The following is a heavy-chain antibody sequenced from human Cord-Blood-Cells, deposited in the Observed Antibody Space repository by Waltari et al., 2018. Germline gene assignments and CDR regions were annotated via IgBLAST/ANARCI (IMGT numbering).Heavy chain of an antibody. D-gene: IGHD3-9*01. CDR1: GYSFTSYW. CDR3: ATTKEYFDWLLYY. V-gene: IGHV5-51*01. Sequence: AEVKKPGESLKTSCKGSGYSFTSYWIGWVRQMPGKGLEWMGIIYPGDSDTRYSPSFQGQVTISADKSISTAYLQWSSLKASDTAMYYCATTKEYFDWLLYYWGQGTLVTVSS. J-gene: IGHJ4*02. CDR2: IYPGDSDT.